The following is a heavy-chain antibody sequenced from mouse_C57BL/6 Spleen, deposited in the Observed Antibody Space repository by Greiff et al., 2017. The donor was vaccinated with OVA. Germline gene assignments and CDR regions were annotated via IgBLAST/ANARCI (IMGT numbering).Heavy chain of an antibody. J-gene: IGHJ2*01. V-gene: IGHV14-3*01. CDR1: GFNIKNTY. Sequence: EVKLVESVAELVRPGASVKLSCTASGFNIKNTYMHWVKQRPEQGLEWIGRIDPANGNTKYAPKFQGKATITADTSSNTAYLQLSSLTSEDTAIYYCANPSITTVVATDYWGQGTTLTVSS. D-gene: IGHD1-1*01. CDR2: IDPANGNT. CDR3: ANPSITTVVATDY.